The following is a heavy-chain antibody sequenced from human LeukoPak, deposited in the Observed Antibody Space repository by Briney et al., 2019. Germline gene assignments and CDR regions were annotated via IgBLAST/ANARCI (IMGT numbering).Heavy chain of an antibody. Sequence: GGSLRLSCAASGFTFSTYAMSWVRQAPGKGLEWVSAIGGSGDSTNYADSVKGRFTISRDNSKNTLYMQMSSLRAEDTAVYYCARDRPGSMDVWGRGTTVTVSS. V-gene: IGHV3-23*01. CDR2: IGGSGDST. J-gene: IGHJ6*02. D-gene: IGHD5-12*01. CDR1: GFTFSTYA. CDR3: ARDRPGSMDV.